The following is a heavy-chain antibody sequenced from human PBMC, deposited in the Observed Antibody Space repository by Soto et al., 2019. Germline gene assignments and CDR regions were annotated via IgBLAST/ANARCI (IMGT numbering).Heavy chain of an antibody. V-gene: IGHV4-59*01. CDR3: ARDGRDGYNGYYYYGMDV. CDR1: GGSISSYY. Sequence: PSETLSLTCTVCGGSISSYYWSWIRQPPGKGLEWIGYIYYSGSTNYNPSLKSRVTISVDTSKNQFSLKLSSVTAADTAVYYCARDGRDGYNGYYYYGMDVWGQGTTVTVSS. J-gene: IGHJ6*02. D-gene: IGHD5-12*01. CDR2: IYYSGST.